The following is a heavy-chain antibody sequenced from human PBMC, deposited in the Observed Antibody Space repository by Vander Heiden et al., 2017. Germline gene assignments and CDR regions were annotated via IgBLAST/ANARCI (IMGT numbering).Heavy chain of an antibody. CDR2: SSSSSSYI. J-gene: IGHJ6*02. D-gene: IGHD6-13*01. Sequence: EVQLVESGGGLVKPGGSLRPSCAASGSTFSSSSMDWVRPAAGKGLGWVSSSSSSSSYIYYADSVKGRFTISRDNAKNSLYLQMNSLRAEDTAVYYCARDQGIAAAGRQNYGMDVWGQGTTVTVSS. CDR3: ARDQGIAAAGRQNYGMDV. V-gene: IGHV3-21*01. CDR1: GSTFSSSS.